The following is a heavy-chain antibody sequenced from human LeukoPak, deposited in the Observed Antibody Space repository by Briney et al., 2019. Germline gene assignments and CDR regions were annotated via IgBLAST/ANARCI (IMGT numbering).Heavy chain of an antibody. V-gene: IGHV4-34*01. CDR2: INHSGST. D-gene: IGHD3-3*01. Sequence: PSETLSLTCTVSGGSISGYYWSWIRQPPGKGLEWIGEINHSGSTNYNPSLKSRVTISVDTSKNQFSLKLSSVTAADTAVYYCARRRTDFWSGYYLDYWGQGTLVTVSS. CDR3: ARRRTDFWSGYYLDY. CDR1: GGSISGYY. J-gene: IGHJ4*02.